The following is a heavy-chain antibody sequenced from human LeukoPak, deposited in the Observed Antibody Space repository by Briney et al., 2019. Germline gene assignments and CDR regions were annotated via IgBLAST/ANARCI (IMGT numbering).Heavy chain of an antibody. V-gene: IGHV4-39*07. CDR3: ASVLVGSLPYY. CDR1: GGSISTSSYY. J-gene: IGHJ4*02. CDR2: IYYSGST. D-gene: IGHD1-26*01. Sequence: SETLSLTCTVSGGSISTSSYYWGWIRHPRGKGLEWIGSIYYSGSTYYNPSLKSRVTISVDTSKTQFSLKLSSGTAAETALYYCASVLVGSLPYYWGQGTLVTVSP.